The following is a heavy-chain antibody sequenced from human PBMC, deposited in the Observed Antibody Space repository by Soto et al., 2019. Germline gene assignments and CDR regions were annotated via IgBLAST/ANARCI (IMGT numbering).Heavy chain of an antibody. Sequence: PSETLSLTCTVSGAALSSGGYFYTWVPQPPGKGLEWLGHIFYSGGTDYNPSLKSRLTLSLDKSKSHFSLRLISVTAADTAVYYCTREQSDENYFDPWGQRTLVTVSS. CDR1: GAALSSGGYF. CDR2: IFYSGGT. V-gene: IGHV4-61*03. D-gene: IGHD1-7*01. CDR3: TREQSDENYFDP. J-gene: IGHJ5*02.